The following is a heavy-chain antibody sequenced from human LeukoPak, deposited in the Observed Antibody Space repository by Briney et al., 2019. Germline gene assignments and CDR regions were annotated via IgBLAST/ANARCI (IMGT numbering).Heavy chain of an antibody. J-gene: IGHJ4*02. Sequence: GGSLRLSCTASGFTFGDYAMSWVRQAPGKGLEWVGFIRSKAYGGTTEYAASVKGRFTISRDDSKSIAYLQMNSLKTEDTAVYYCTRSRYYYDSSGSHPYYFDYWGQGTLVTVSS. CDR1: GFTFGDYA. CDR2: IRSKAYGGTT. D-gene: IGHD3-22*01. CDR3: TRSRYYYDSSGSHPYYFDY. V-gene: IGHV3-49*04.